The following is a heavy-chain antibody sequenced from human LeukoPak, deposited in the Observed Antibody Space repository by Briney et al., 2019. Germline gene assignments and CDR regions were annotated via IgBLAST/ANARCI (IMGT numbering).Heavy chain of an antibody. D-gene: IGHD5-18*01. V-gene: IGHV4-34*01. Sequence: PSETLSLTCAVYGESFSGYFWSWIRQPPGKGLEWIGEINHSGYTNYNPSLKSRVTISVDTSKKQFSLKLNSVTAADTAVYYCARDMYSYNLDAEYWGQGTLVTVSS. J-gene: IGHJ4*02. CDR2: INHSGYT. CDR1: GESFSGYF. CDR3: ARDMYSYNLDAEY.